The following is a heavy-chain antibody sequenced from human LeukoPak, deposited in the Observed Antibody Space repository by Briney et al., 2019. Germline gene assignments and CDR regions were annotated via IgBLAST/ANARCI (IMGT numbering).Heavy chain of an antibody. D-gene: IGHD3-22*01. CDR1: GFTFSSYS. J-gene: IGHJ4*02. Sequence: PGGSLRLSCAASGFTFSSYSIDWVRQAPGKVLEWLSYISSSSSTIYYADSVKGRFTISRDNAKNSVYLQMNSLRAEDTAVYYCARVWSSGYTKDYWGQGTLVTVST. CDR3: ARVWSSGYTKDY. V-gene: IGHV3-48*04. CDR2: ISSSSSTI.